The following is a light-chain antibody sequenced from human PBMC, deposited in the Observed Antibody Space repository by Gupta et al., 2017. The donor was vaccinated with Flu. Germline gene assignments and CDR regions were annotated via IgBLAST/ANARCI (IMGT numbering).Light chain of an antibody. V-gene: IGKV3-15*01. CDR2: AAS. Sequence: EIVMTPSPATLSVSPGESATLPCRASQSVSSDLAWYQQKPGQAPRLLIYAASTRATGVPARFSGSGSGTEFTLTISSLQSEDFAVYYCQQYSNWRGTFGQGTKVETK. J-gene: IGKJ1*01. CDR3: QQYSNWRGT. CDR1: QSVSSD.